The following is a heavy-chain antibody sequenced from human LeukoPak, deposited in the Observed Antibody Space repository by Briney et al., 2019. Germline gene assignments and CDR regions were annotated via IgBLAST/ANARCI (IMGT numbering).Heavy chain of an antibody. D-gene: IGHD1-7*01. CDR2: TYYRSKWYN. CDR3: VRGNYNFDY. V-gene: IGHV6-1*01. J-gene: IGHJ4*02. CDR1: GERVSSNGAA. Sequence: SQTLSLTCTISGERVSSNGAAWNWIRQSPSRGLEWLGRTYYRSKWYNEYAPSVKGRITISPDTSKNQFSLQLNPVTPEDTAVYYCVRGNYNFDYWGQGTLVTVSS.